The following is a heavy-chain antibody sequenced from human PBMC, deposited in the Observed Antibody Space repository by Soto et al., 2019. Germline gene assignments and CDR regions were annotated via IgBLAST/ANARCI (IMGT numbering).Heavy chain of an antibody. Sequence: SETLSLTCTVSGGSISSDDYYWSWIRQPPGKGLEWIGYIYYTGTTHYNPSLKSRITISTDTSKNQFSLKLTSVTAADTAVYYCAASYSGPWGQGTLVTVSA. CDR1: GGSISSDDYY. CDR3: AASYSGP. D-gene: IGHD4-4*01. J-gene: IGHJ4*02. CDR2: IYYTGTT. V-gene: IGHV4-30-4*01.